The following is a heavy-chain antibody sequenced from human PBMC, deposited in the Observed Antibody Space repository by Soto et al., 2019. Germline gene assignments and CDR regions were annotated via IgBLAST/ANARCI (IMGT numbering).Heavy chain of an antibody. J-gene: IGHJ4*02. CDR3: ARDPALRYSSSWSSDY. D-gene: IGHD6-13*01. CDR2: INPNSGGT. CDR1: GYTFTGYY. V-gene: IGHV1-2*02. Sequence: ASVKVSCKASGYTFTGYYMHWVRQAPGQGLEWMGWINPNSGGTNYAQKFQGRVTMTRDTSISTAYMELSRLRSDDTAVYYCARDPALRYSSSWSSDYWGQGTLVTVSS.